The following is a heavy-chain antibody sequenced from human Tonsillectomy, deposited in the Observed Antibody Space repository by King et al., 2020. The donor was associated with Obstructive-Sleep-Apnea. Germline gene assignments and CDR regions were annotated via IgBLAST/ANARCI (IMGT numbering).Heavy chain of an antibody. CDR1: GFTFSTYW. CDR3: ARGASGYNWKYEFAY. V-gene: IGHV3-7*03. J-gene: IGHJ4*02. Sequence: VQLVESGGGLVQPGGSLRLSCAASGFTFSTYWMSWVRRAPGKGLEWVANINQDGREKYYVDSVKGRFTISRDNAKNSLYLQMNSLRVEDTAVYYCARGASGYNWKYEFAYWGQGTLVTVSS. D-gene: IGHD1-7*01. CDR2: INQDGREK.